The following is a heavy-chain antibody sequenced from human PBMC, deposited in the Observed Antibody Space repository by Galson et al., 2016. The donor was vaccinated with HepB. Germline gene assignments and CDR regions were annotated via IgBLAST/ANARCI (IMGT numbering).Heavy chain of an antibody. Sequence: SVKVSCKASGYIFTSNGASWVRQAPGQGLEWMGWISTNSGNTNYAQNLQGRVTLTTDTSTSTAYMELRSLRSDDTAVYYCARDVRYAFEMWGQGTMVTVSP. CDR1: GYIFTSNG. J-gene: IGHJ3*02. CDR2: ISTNSGNT. V-gene: IGHV1-18*04. CDR3: ARDVRYAFEM.